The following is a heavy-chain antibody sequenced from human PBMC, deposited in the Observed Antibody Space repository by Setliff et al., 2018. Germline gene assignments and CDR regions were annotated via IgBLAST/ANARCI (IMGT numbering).Heavy chain of an antibody. CDR3: ARHLGEWLDWFDP. CDR1: GGSISGDY. D-gene: IGHD3-16*01. V-gene: IGHV4-59*08. J-gene: IGHJ5*02. CDR2: LYYTGRT. Sequence: PSETLSLTCTVSGGSISGDYWNWIRQSPGKGLEWIGNLYYTGRTHYNPSLKSRVTISVDRSKNQFSLRLNSVTAADTAVYFCARHLGEWLDWFDPWGQGTLVTVSS.